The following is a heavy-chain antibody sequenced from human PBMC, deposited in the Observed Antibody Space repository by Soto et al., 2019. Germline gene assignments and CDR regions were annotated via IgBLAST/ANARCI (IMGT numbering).Heavy chain of an antibody. CDR1: GGSFSGYY. Sequence: SETLSLTCAVYGGSFSGYYWSWIRQSPGKGLEWIGEINHSGSTNYNPSLKSRVTISVDTSKNQFSLKLSSVTAADTAVYYCARGRDIVVVPAAYYYYYYYMDVWGKGTTVTVSS. V-gene: IGHV4-34*01. CDR2: INHSGST. CDR3: ARGRDIVVVPAAYYYYYYYMDV. D-gene: IGHD2-2*01. J-gene: IGHJ6*03.